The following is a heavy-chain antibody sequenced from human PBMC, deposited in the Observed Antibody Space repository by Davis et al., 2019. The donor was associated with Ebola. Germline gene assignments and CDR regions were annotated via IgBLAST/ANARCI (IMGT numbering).Heavy chain of an antibody. J-gene: IGHJ4*02. D-gene: IGHD1-26*01. CDR1: GGTFSSYA. CDR2: IIPILGIA. V-gene: IGHV1-69*04. CDR3: ARDQMKWELLGYIDY. Sequence: SVKVSCKASGGTFSSYAISWVRQAPGQGLEWMGRIIPILGIANYAQKFQGRVTITADKSTSTAYMELSSLRSEDTAVYYCARDQMKWELLGYIDYWGQGTLVTVSS.